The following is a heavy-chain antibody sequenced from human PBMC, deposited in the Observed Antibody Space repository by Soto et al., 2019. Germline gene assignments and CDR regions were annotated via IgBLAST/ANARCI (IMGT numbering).Heavy chain of an antibody. D-gene: IGHD3-10*01. Sequence: GASVKVSCTASGYTFTSYAMNWVRQAPGQGLEWMGWINTNTGNPTYAQGFTGRFVFSLDTSVSTAYLQICSLKAEDTAVYYCARGGSGSYGGHNWFDPWGQGTLVTVSS. CDR1: GYTFTSYA. J-gene: IGHJ5*02. V-gene: IGHV7-4-1*01. CDR2: INTNTGNP. CDR3: ARGGSGSYGGHNWFDP.